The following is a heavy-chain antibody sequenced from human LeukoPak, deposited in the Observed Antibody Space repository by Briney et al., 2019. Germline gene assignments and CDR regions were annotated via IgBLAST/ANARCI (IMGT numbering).Heavy chain of an antibody. D-gene: IGHD4-17*01. CDR3: ARWSSVRGLDY. CDR2: INPNTGGP. CDR1: GYTFTDYY. V-gene: IGHV1-2*02. J-gene: IGHJ4*02. Sequence: GASVKVSCKASGYTFTDYYIHWVRQAPGQGLEWMGWINPNTGGPFYAQKFQGRVTMTRDTSITTAYMELSRLRSDDTAVYYCARWSSVRGLDYWGQGTLVTVSS.